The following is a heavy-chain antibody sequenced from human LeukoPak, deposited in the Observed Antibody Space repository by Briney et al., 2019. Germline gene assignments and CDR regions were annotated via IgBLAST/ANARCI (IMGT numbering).Heavy chain of an antibody. CDR1: GYSFTSYW. D-gene: IGHD4-17*01. V-gene: IGHV5-51*01. CDR2: IYPGDSDT. CDR3: ARHTAPTYYYYYMDV. J-gene: IGHJ6*03. Sequence: GESLKISCKGSGYSFTSYWIGWVRQMPGKGLEWMGIIYPGDSDTRYSPSFQGQVTISADKSISTAYLQWSSLKASDTAMHYCARHTAPTYYYYYMDVWGKGTTVTVSS.